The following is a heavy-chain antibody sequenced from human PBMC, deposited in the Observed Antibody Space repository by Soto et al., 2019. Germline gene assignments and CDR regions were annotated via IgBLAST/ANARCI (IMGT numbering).Heavy chain of an antibody. CDR1: GYTFTSYY. V-gene: IGHV1-46*01. Sequence: QLQLVQSGAEVRKPGASVKVSCKASGYTFTSYYLNCVRQAPGQGLEWMGMITPSDGSRTYAQESQCRITMNSDRSTSTVHMEKRRLRPEHAAVYYFARALPQYLVGLLMDFDYRGQETLVPVSS. CDR2: ITPSDGSR. D-gene: IGHD1-26*01. CDR3: ARALPQYLVGLLMDFDY. J-gene: IGHJ4*02.